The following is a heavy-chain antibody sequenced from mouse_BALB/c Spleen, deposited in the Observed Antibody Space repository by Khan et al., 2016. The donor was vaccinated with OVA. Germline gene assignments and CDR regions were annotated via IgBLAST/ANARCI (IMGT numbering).Heavy chain of an antibody. CDR3: ARDPPYYSMDY. CDR1: GFSLTDYA. V-gene: IGHV2-6-5*01. Sequence: VQLQESGPGLVAPSQSLSITCTVSGFSLTDYAVSWIRQPPGKGLEWLGVIWVSGSKYYNSVLKPRLSISKDNSKSQVFLKMNSLQTDDTAMYFCARDPPYYSMDYWGQGTSVTGSS. CDR2: IWVSGSK. J-gene: IGHJ4*01.